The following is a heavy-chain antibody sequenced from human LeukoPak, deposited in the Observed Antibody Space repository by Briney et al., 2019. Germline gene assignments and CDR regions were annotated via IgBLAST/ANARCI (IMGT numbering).Heavy chain of an antibody. J-gene: IGHJ5*02. V-gene: IGHV3-21*01. D-gene: IGHD6-13*01. CDR3: ARGITADGTNWFDP. CDR2: ISTSSSYI. Sequence: GGSLRLSCAASGFTFSSYSMNWVRQAPGKGLESVSSISTSSSYIYYADSVKGRFTISRDNAKNSLYLQMNSLRAEDTAVYYCARGITADGTNWFDPWGQGTLVTVSS. CDR1: GFTFSSYS.